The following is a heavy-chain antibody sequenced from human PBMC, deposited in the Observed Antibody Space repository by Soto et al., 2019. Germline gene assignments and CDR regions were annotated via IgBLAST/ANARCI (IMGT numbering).Heavy chain of an antibody. CDR3: ARSHYYDSSGPDFDY. J-gene: IGHJ4*02. V-gene: IGHV3-74*01. CDR2: INSDGSST. CDR1: GFTFSSYW. Sequence: GSLRLSCAASGFTFSSYWMHWVRQAPGKGLVWVSRINSDGSSTSYADSVKGRFTISRDNAKNTLYLQMNSLRAEDTAVYYCARSHYYDSSGPDFDYWGQGTLVTVSS. D-gene: IGHD3-22*01.